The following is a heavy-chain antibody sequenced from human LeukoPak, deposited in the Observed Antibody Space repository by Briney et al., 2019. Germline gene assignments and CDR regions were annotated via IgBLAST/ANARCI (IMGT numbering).Heavy chain of an antibody. CDR3: VRGPGTVYGGYVFNGFDI. V-gene: IGHV4-30-2*01. CDR2: IYHSGST. Sequence: PSETLSLTCAVSGGSISSGGYSWSWIRQPPGKGLEWIGYIYHSGSTYYNPSLKSRVTISVDRSKNQFSLKLSSVTAADTAVYFCVRGPGTVYGGYVFNGFDIWGQGTMVAVSS. CDR1: GGSISSGGYS. D-gene: IGHD4-23*01. J-gene: IGHJ3*02.